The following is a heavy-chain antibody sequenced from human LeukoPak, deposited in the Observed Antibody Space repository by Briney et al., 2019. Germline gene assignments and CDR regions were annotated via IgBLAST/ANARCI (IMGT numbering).Heavy chain of an antibody. D-gene: IGHD3-3*01. CDR1: GGSISSYY. V-gene: IGHV4-4*07. J-gene: IGHJ6*02. CDR2: IYTSGST. CDR3: ARDSAYYDFWSGSNYYGMDV. Sequence: SETLSLTCTVSGGSISSYYWSWIRQPAGKGLEWIGRIYTSGSTNYNPSLKSRVTMSVDTSKNQFSLKLSSVTAADTAVYYCARDSAYYDFWSGSNYYGMDVRGQGTTVTVSS.